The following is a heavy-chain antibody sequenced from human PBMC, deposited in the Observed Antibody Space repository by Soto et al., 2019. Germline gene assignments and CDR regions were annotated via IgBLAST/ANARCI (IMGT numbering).Heavy chain of an antibody. CDR1: GFTFSSDA. J-gene: IGHJ6*02. Sequence: GGSLRLSCTATGFTFSSDAVNWVRQTPGKGLEWVSGISASGDITYYADSVKGRFTISRDNSKNTLYLQLNSLRAEDTAVYYCAKEYDSGWYRYSYYYYYGMDVWGQGTTVTVSS. CDR3: AKEYDSGWYRYSYYYYYGMDV. D-gene: IGHD6-19*01. CDR2: ISASGDIT. V-gene: IGHV3-23*01.